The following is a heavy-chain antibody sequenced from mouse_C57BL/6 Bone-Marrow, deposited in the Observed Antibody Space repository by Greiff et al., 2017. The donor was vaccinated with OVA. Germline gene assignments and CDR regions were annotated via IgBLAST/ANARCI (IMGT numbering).Heavy chain of an antibody. CDR2: ISSGGSYT. CDR3: ARGYIYYRDMDY. V-gene: IGHV5-6*01. CDR1: GFTFSSYA. J-gene: IGHJ4*01. Sequence: EVKLMESGGDLVKPGGSLKLSCAASGFTFSSYAMSWVRQTPEKRLEWVATISSGGSYTYYPDNVKGRFTISRDNAKNTLYLQMSSLKSEDTAMYYCARGYIYYRDMDYWGQGTSVTVSS. D-gene: IGHD2-12*01.